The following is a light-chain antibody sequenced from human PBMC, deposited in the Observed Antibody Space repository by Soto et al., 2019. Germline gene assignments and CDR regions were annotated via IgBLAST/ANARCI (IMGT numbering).Light chain of an antibody. CDR2: LNSDGSH. V-gene: IGLV4-69*01. J-gene: IGLJ3*02. CDR1: SGHSSYA. CDR3: QTGGTGPWV. Sequence: QSVLTQSPSASASLGASVKLTCTLSSGHSSYAIAWHQQQPEKGPRYLMKLNSDGSHSKGDGIPDRFSGSSSGAERYLTIASLQSEDEDDYYCQTGGTGPWVFGGGTKLTVL.